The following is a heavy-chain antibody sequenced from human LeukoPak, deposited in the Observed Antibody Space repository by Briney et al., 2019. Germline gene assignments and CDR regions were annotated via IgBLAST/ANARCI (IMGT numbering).Heavy chain of an antibody. V-gene: IGHV3-30*18. CDR2: ISYDGSNK. CDR3: AKGSSSGRPYYFDY. D-gene: IGHD6-19*01. Sequence: GGSLRLSCAASGFTFSSYGMHLVRQAPGKGLEWVAVISYDGSNKYYADSVKGRFTTSRDNSKNTLYLQMNSLRAEDTAVYYCAKGSSSGRPYYFDYWGQGALVTVSS. J-gene: IGHJ4*02. CDR1: GFTFSSYG.